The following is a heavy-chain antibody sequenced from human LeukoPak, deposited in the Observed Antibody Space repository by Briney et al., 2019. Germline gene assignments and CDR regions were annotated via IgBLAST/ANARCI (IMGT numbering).Heavy chain of an antibody. CDR1: GGSFSGCY. CDR3: ARGPDYGVFVN. CDR2: INHSGST. D-gene: IGHD4-17*01. V-gene: IGHV4-34*01. Sequence: SETLSLTCAVYGGSFSGCYWSWIRQPPGKGLEWIGEINHSGSTNYNPSLKSRVTISVDTSKNQFSLKLSSVTAADTAVYYCARGPDYGVFVNWGQGTLVTVSS. J-gene: IGHJ4*02.